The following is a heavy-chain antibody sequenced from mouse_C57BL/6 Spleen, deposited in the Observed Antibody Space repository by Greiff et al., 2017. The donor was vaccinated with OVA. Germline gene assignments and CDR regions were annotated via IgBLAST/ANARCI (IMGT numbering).Heavy chain of an antibody. Sequence: VQLQQPGAELVKPGASVKLSCKASGYTFTSYWMHWVKQRPGQGLEWIGMIHPNSGSTNYNEKFKSKATLTVDKSSSTAYMQLSSLTSEDSAVYYCARWVFITTVVDFDYWGQGTTLTVSS. CDR3: ARWVFITTVVDFDY. V-gene: IGHV1-64*01. CDR1: GYTFTSYW. J-gene: IGHJ2*01. D-gene: IGHD1-1*01. CDR2: IHPNSGST.